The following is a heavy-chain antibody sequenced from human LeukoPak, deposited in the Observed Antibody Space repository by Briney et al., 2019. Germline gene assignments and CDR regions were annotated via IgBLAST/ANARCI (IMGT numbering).Heavy chain of an antibody. CDR1: GFSVNNNY. J-gene: IGHJ4*02. D-gene: IGHD3-10*01. Sequence: GGSLRLSCAASGFSVNNNYMNWVRQAPGKGLECVSYIDNFGITYYAESVTGRFTISRDSSRSTVYLQMNSLRADDTAVYYCAGGTYYGTGSRPGYLNYWGLGTLVTVSS. CDR3: AGGTYYGTGSRPGYLNY. CDR2: IDNFGIT. V-gene: IGHV3-53*01.